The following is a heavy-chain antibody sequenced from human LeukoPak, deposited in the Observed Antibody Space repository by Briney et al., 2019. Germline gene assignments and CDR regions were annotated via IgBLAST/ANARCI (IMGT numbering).Heavy chain of an antibody. CDR3: ARDLGSYPFDY. D-gene: IGHD1-26*01. J-gene: IGHJ4*02. CDR1: GYTFTGYY. CDR2: INPNSGGT. Sequence: ASVKVFCKASGYTFTGYYMHWVRQAPGQGLEWMGRINPNSGGTNYAQKFQGRVTMTRDTSISTAYVELSRLRSDDTAVYYCARDLGSYPFDYWGQGTLVTVSS. V-gene: IGHV1-2*06.